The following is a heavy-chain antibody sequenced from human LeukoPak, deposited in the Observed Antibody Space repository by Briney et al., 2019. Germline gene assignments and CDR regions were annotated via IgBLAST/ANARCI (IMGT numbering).Heavy chain of an antibody. Sequence: GGSLRLSCVASGFTFDDYAMHWVRQAPGKGVEWVSGISWNSGSRGYADSVKGRFTISRDNAKTSLYLQMNSLRAEDTAVYYCAELGITMIGGVWGKGTTVTISS. V-gene: IGHV3-9*01. D-gene: IGHD3-10*02. CDR3: AELGITMIGGV. CDR2: ISWNSGSR. J-gene: IGHJ6*04. CDR1: GFTFDDYA.